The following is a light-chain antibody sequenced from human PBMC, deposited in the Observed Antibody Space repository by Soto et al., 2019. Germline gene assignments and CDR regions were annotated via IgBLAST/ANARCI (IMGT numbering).Light chain of an antibody. Sequence: QSALTQPASVSGSPGQSITISCTGTSSDVGGYNYVSWYQQHPGKAPKLMIYEVSKRPSGVSNRFSGSKSGNTASLTISGLQAEDEADYYCSSSTSSSTVVFGGGTKLAVL. CDR1: SSDVGGYNY. V-gene: IGLV2-14*01. CDR3: SSSTSSSTVV. J-gene: IGLJ2*01. CDR2: EVS.